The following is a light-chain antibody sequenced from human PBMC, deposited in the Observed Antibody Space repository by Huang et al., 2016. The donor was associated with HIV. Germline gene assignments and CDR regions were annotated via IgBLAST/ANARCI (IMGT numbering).Light chain of an antibody. J-gene: IGKJ1*01. CDR2: GTS. Sequence: EIVLTQSPGTLSLSPGERAALSGRASQSLSPTYLAWYQQRPGQGPRLLIDGTSTRATGIPDRFSGSGSGTDFTLTISRLEPEDFAMYYCQQYVRSPWTFGQGTKVEIK. V-gene: IGKV3-20*01. CDR3: QQYVRSPWT. CDR1: QSLSPTY.